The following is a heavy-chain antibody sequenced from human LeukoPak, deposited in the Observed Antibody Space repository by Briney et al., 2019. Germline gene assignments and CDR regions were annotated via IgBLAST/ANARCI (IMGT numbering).Heavy chain of an antibody. D-gene: IGHD3-10*01. V-gene: IGHV4-31*03. CDR2: IYYSGST. Sequence: PSETLSLTCTVSGGSISSGGYYWSWIRQHPGKGLEWIGYIYYSGSTYYNPSLKSRVTISVDTSKNQFSLKLSSVTAADTAVYYCARDRTITMVRGVLIGGFDYWGQGTLVTVSS. CDR3: ARDRTITMVRGVLIGGFDY. J-gene: IGHJ4*02. CDR1: GGSISSGGYY.